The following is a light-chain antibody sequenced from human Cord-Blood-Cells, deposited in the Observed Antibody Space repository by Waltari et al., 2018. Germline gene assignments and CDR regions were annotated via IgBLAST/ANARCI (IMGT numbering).Light chain of an antibody. CDR2: AAS. CDR1: QGISNY. Sequence: DIQLTQSPSSLSASVGARVPITCRASQGISNYLAWYQQKPGKVPQLLIYAASTLQSGVPSRFSGSGSGTDFTLTISSLQPEDVATYYCQKYNSAPFTFGPGTKGDIK. V-gene: IGKV1-27*01. CDR3: QKYNSAPFT. J-gene: IGKJ3*01.